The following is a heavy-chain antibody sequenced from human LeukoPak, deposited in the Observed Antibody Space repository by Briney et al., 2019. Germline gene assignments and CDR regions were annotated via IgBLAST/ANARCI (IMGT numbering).Heavy chain of an antibody. D-gene: IGHD6-13*01. J-gene: IGHJ2*01. CDR1: GYTFTSYY. Sequence: GASVKVSCKASGYTFTSYYMHWVRRAPGQGLEWMGIINPSGGSTGYAQKFQGRVTMTRDTSTSTVYMELSSLRSEDTAVYYCARDREAAAGTPGWYFDLWGRGTLVTVSS. CDR2: INPSGGST. CDR3: ARDREAAAGTPGWYFDL. V-gene: IGHV1-46*01.